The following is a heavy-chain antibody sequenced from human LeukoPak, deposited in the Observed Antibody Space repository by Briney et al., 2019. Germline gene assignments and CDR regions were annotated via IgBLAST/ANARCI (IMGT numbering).Heavy chain of an antibody. CDR2: IYSGGST. J-gene: IGHJ4*02. D-gene: IGHD3-22*01. Sequence: PGGSLRLSCAASGFTVGSNTMSWVRQAPGKGLEWVSIIYSGGSTSYADSVKGRFTISRDNSKNTLYLQMNSLRTEDTAVYYCARGGSYFDISGYYFCWGQGTLVTVSS. V-gene: IGHV3-66*01. CDR1: GFTVGSNT. CDR3: ARGGSYFDISGYYFC.